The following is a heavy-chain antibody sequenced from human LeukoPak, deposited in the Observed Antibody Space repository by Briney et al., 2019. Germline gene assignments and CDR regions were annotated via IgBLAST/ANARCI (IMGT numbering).Heavy chain of an antibody. CDR3: AREYSSSSEYYFDY. Sequence: SETLPLTCAVYGGSFSGYYWSWIRQPPGKGLEWIGEINHSGSTNYNLPLKSRVTISVDTSKNQFSLKLSSVTAADTAVYYCAREYSSSSEYYFDYWGQGTLVTVSS. J-gene: IGHJ4*02. CDR1: GGSFSGYY. V-gene: IGHV4-34*01. D-gene: IGHD6-6*01. CDR2: INHSGST.